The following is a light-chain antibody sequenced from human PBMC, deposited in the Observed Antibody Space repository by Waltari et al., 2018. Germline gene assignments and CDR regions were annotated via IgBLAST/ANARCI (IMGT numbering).Light chain of an antibody. V-gene: IGKV3-11*01. J-gene: IGKJ4*01. CDR2: DAS. CDR1: QSVSVD. Sequence: CRASQSVSVDLAWYQLKPGQAPRLLIYDASNRATGIPARFSGSGSGTDFTLTISSLEPEDFAVYYCQQRSNWPLTFGGGTKVDIK. CDR3: QQRSNWPLT.